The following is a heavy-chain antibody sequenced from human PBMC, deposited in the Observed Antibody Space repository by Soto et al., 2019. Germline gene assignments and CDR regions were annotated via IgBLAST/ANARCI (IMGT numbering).Heavy chain of an antibody. J-gene: IGHJ4*02. CDR2: IYYSGST. CDR3: ARRADSSGYYIRSFFDY. D-gene: IGHD3-22*01. V-gene: IGHV4-39*01. Sequence: SETLYLTCPVSGWSISSNNYYWGWIRQPPGKGLEWIGSIYYSGSTYYNPSLQSRVTISVDTSKNQFSLKLSSVTASDTAIYYCARRADSSGYYIRSFFDYWGQGTLVTVS. CDR1: GWSISSNNYY.